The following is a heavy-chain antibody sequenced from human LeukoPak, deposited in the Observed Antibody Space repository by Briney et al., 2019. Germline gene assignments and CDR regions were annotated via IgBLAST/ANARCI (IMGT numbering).Heavy chain of an antibody. V-gene: IGHV3-23*01. CDR2: ISGSGGST. D-gene: IGHD3-3*01. CDR1: GFTFSSYA. J-gene: IGHJ4*02. Sequence: GGSLRLSCAASGFTFSSYAMSWVRQAPGKGLEWVSAISGSGGSTYYADSVKGRFTISRENSKNTLYLQMNSLRAEDTAVYYCAKSSGYYHDYFDYWGQGTLVTVSS. CDR3: AKSSGYYHDYFDY.